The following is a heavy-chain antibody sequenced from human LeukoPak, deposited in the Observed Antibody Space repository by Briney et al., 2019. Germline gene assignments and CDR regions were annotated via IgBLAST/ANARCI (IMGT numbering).Heavy chain of an antibody. V-gene: IGHV3-30-3*01. J-gene: IGHJ4*02. Sequence: GGSLRLSCAASGFTFSDYAMHWVRQAPGKGLEWVAIISYDERNKSYGDSVKGRFTISRDISKSALYLRMNSLRAEDTAVYYCAKGAAPADYWGQGTLVTVSS. CDR1: GFTFSDYA. CDR2: ISYDERNK. D-gene: IGHD2-2*01. CDR3: AKGAAPADY.